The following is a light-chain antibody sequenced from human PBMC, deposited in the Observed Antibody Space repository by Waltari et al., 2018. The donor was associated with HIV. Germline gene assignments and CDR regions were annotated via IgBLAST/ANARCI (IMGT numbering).Light chain of an antibody. Sequence: QPVLTQPPSASASLGASVTLTCTLSSGYSNYKVDWYQQRPGKGPRFVMRVGTGGIVGSKGDGIPERFSVLGSGLNRYLTIKNSQEEDESDYHCGADHGSGSNFPRVFGGGTKLTVL. J-gene: IGLJ3*02. CDR1: SGYSNYK. V-gene: IGLV9-49*01. CDR2: VGTGGIVG. CDR3: GADHGSGSNFPRV.